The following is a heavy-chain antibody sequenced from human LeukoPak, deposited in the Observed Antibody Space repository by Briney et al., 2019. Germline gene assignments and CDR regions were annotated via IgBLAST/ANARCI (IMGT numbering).Heavy chain of an antibody. J-gene: IGHJ4*02. CDR1: GGSISSGGYY. CDR2: IYYSGST. V-gene: IGHV4-31*03. CDR3: ARRGGSYRYFDY. Sequence: ASQTLSLTCTVSGGSISSGGYYWSWIRQHPGKGLEWIGYIYYSGSTYYNPSLKSRVTLSVDTSKNQFSLNLSSVTAADTAVYYCARRGGSYRYFDYWGQGALVTVSS. D-gene: IGHD1-26*01.